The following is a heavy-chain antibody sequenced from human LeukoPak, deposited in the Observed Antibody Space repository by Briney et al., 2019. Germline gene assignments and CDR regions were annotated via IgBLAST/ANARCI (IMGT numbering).Heavy chain of an antibody. CDR3: ARSGPQAPDCYHY. Sequence: GGSLRLSCAASGFTVSSNYMSWVRQAPGKGLEWVSVIYSGGSTYYADSVKGRFTISRDNAKNSLLLQMNSLTAEDTAIYYCARSGPQAPDCYHYWGQGTQVTVSS. CDR1: GFTVSSNY. D-gene: IGHD2-21*02. V-gene: IGHV3-53*01. CDR2: IYSGGST. J-gene: IGHJ4*02.